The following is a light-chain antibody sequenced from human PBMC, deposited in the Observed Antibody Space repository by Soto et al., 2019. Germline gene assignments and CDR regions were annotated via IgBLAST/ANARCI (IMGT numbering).Light chain of an antibody. Sequence: EIVLTQSPGTLSLSPGERATLSCRASQSVSSSYLAWYQQKPGQAPRLLIYAASTRATGIPDRFSGSGSGTDFTLTISRLEPEDFAVYYCQQYGPSPGFTFGPGTKVDIK. V-gene: IGKV3-20*01. CDR2: AAS. CDR3: QQYGPSPGFT. CDR1: QSVSSSY. J-gene: IGKJ3*01.